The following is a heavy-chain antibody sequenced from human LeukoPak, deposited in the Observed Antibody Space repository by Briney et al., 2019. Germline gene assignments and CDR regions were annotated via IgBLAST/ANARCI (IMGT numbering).Heavy chain of an antibody. Sequence: GGSLRLSCAVSGFSLSNYGIHWVRQAPGKGLEWVTFMQYDGSVEFYADSVKGRFTMSRDNSRNTAFLQMSGLRSEDTAVYYCALVRDSSFDYWGQGTLVTVSS. CDR2: MQYDGSVE. D-gene: IGHD3-22*01. J-gene: IGHJ4*02. V-gene: IGHV3-30*02. CDR3: ALVRDSSFDY. CDR1: GFSLSNYG.